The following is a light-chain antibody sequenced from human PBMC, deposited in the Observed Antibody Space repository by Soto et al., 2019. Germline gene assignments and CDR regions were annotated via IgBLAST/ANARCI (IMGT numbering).Light chain of an antibody. V-gene: IGKV3-15*01. Sequence: EVVMTQSPATVSVSPGEGVTLSCRASQTISNGLAWYHQKPGQAPRLLIYGASTRAPGVPARFSGGGSGTEFTLTISSLQSEDFAFYYCQQNNKWPPVTFGGGTKVEIK. CDR2: GAS. CDR3: QQNNKWPPVT. CDR1: QTISNG. J-gene: IGKJ4*01.